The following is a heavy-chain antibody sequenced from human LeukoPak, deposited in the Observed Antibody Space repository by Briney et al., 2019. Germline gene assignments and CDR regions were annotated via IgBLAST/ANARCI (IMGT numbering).Heavy chain of an antibody. CDR2: ISPSRGST. CDR3: ARTPDYYDGSGSDTTYYFDY. J-gene: IGHJ4*02. D-gene: IGHD3-22*01. Sequence: GASVKVSCKASGYTFTSYYIHWVRQAPGQGLEWMGIISPSRGSTNYAQKFQGRVSMTRDTSTSTVYMELSGLRSEDTAVYYCARTPDYYDGSGSDTTYYFDYWGPGTLVTVSS. V-gene: IGHV1-46*01. CDR1: GYTFTSYY.